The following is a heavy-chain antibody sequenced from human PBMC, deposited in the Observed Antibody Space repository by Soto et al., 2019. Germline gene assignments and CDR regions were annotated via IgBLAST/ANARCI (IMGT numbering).Heavy chain of an antibody. CDR3: ARVAAAGTYNWFDP. CDR2: IIPILGIA. CDR1: GGTFSSYT. Sequence: QVQLVQSXXXXKKPXXSXXVSCKASGGTFSSYTISWVRQAPGQGLEWMGRIIPILGIANYAQKFQGRVTITADKSTSTAYMELSSLRSEDTAVYYCARVAAAGTYNWFDPWGQGTLVTVSS. D-gene: IGHD6-13*01. J-gene: IGHJ5*02. V-gene: IGHV1-69*02.